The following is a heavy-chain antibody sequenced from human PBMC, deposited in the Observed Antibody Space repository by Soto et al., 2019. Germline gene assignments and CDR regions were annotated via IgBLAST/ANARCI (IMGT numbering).Heavy chain of an antibody. CDR1: GGSVRGFY. CDR3: ARVSQWLDY. V-gene: IGHV4-34*01. J-gene: IGHJ4*02. D-gene: IGHD6-19*01. Sequence: NPSETLSLTCAVSGGSVRGFYWSWIRLTPGKWLEWIGEINHSGTTIYNPSVKSRVTISIDTPANQFSLKLTSVTAADTAVYYCARVSQWLDYWGLGXLVTVYS. CDR2: INHSGTT.